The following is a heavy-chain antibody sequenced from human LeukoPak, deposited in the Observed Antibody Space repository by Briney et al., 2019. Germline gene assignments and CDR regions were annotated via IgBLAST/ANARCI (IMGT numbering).Heavy chain of an antibody. D-gene: IGHD3-16*02. V-gene: IGHV4-34*01. Sequence: PSETLSLTCAVYGGSFSGYYWSWIGQPPGKGLEWIGEINHSGSTNYNPSLKSRVTISVDTSKNQFSLKLSSVTAADTAVYYCARCHYDYVWGSYRYTIRGGYYFDYWGQGTLVTVSS. CDR1: GGSFSGYY. CDR2: INHSGST. CDR3: ARCHYDYVWGSYRYTIRGGYYFDY. J-gene: IGHJ4*02.